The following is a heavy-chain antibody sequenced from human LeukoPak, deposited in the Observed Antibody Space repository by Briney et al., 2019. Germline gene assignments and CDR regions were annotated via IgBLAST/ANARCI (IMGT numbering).Heavy chain of an antibody. CDR3: ARDQKVALTYSSGWLDY. CDR2: ISGFNGDT. J-gene: IGHJ4*02. D-gene: IGHD6-25*01. CDR1: GYSFTSYG. V-gene: IGHV1-18*01. Sequence: ASVKVSCKSSGYSFTSYGISWVRQAPGQGPEWMGWISGFNGDTIYAQELQGRATLSTDTSTRIAYMEVRSLRSDDTAVYYCARDQKVALTYSSGWLDYWGQGTQVNVSS.